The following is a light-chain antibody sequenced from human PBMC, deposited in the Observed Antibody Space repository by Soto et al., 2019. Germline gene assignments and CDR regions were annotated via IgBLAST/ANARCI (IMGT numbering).Light chain of an antibody. CDR1: QSVSSY. Sequence: EIVLTQSPVTLSLSPGERATLSCRASQSVSSYLAWYQQKPGQAPRLLIYDASNRATGIPARFSGSGSGTDFTLTISSLEPEDSAVYYCQQYEKSPLTFGGGTKVEIK. J-gene: IGKJ4*01. CDR2: DAS. V-gene: IGKV3-11*01. CDR3: QQYEKSPLT.